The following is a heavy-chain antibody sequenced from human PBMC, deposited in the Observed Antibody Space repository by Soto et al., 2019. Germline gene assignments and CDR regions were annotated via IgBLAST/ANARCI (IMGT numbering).Heavy chain of an antibody. CDR1: GFTFSSYA. J-gene: IGHJ5*02. D-gene: IGHD6-19*01. V-gene: IGHV3-30-3*01. Sequence: PGGSLRLSCAASGFTFSSYAMHWVRQAPGKGLEWVAVISYDGSNKYYADSVKGRFTISRDNSKNTLYLQMNSLRAEDTAVYYCARDRLWLAQHHVVWFDPWGQGTLVTVSS. CDR2: ISYDGSNK. CDR3: ARDRLWLAQHHVVWFDP.